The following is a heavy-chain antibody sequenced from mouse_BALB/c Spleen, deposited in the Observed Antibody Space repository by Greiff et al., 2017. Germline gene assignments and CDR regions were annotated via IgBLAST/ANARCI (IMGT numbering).Heavy chain of an antibody. CDR3: ARGEGDY. J-gene: IGHJ2*01. V-gene: IGHV5-9-3*01. CDR1: GFTFSSYA. Sequence: EVKLVESGGGLVKPGGSLKLSCAASGFTFSSYAMSWVRQTPEKRLEWVATISSGGSYTYYPDSVKGRFTISRDNAKNTLYLQMSSLRSEDTAMYYCARGEGDYWGQGTTLTVSS. CDR2: ISSGGSYT.